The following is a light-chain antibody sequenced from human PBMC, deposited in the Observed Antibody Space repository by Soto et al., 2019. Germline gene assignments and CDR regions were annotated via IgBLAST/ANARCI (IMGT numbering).Light chain of an antibody. J-gene: IGKJ5*01. CDR3: QQYNTWPPIT. CDR2: GAS. V-gene: IGKV3-15*01. Sequence: EIVMTQSPATLSVSPGERATLSCRASQSVRSNLAWYQQKPGQAPRLLIYGASTRATGIPARFSGSGSGTEFTLTISSLQSEDFAVYYCQQYNTWPPITVGQGTRLEIK. CDR1: QSVRSN.